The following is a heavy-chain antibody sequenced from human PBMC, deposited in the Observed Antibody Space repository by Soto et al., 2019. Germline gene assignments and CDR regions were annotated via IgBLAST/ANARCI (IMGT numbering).Heavy chain of an antibody. V-gene: IGHV1-8*01. J-gene: IGHJ6*01. D-gene: IGHD3-16*01. CDR3: ARGNPFNYAGFDV. CDR2: MNAKSGDT. Sequence: GAAVKVSCKASGYTFSDFDINWLRQASGQGPEWMGWMNAKSGDTFFAQRFQGKFNMTWDTSLSTAYMEVGSLTSDDTAMYYCARGNPFNYAGFDVWGQGTTVTVSS. CDR1: GYTFSDFD.